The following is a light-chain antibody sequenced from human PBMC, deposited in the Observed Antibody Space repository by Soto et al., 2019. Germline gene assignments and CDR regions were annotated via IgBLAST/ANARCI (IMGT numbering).Light chain of an antibody. J-gene: IGKJ5*01. CDR2: DAS. CDR1: QSVSSSY. CDR3: QQRNTWPPIT. V-gene: IGKV3D-20*02. Sequence: EIVLTQSPGTLSLSPGERATLSCRASQSVSSSYLAWYQVKPGQAPRLLIYDASRRASGVPARFSGSGSGTDFTLTISSLGPEDFALYYCQQRNTWPPITFGQGTRLEIK.